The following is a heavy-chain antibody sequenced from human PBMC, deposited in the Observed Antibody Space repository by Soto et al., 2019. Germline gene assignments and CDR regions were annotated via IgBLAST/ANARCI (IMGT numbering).Heavy chain of an antibody. D-gene: IGHD2-8*01. J-gene: IGHJ4*02. CDR3: ARSHYTYGLLIDY. CDR2: IFHDGTA. Sequence: SETLSLTCAVSGVSLTSGNWWTWVRQSPQRGLEYIGEIFHDGTANYYPSFERRVAMSVDTSKNEFSLRLTSVTAADTAVYYCARSHYTYGLLIDYWGPGTLVTVSS. V-gene: IGHV4-4*02. CDR1: GVSLTSGNW.